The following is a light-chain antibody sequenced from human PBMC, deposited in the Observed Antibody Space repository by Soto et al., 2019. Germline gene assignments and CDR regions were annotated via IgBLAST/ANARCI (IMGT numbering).Light chain of an antibody. J-gene: IGLJ1*01. V-gene: IGLV2-14*01. CDR2: EVS. CDR3: SSYSISTAYL. CDR1: SSDVGGYDY. Sequence: SALTQPASVSGSPGQSITISCTGTSSDVGGYDYVSWYQLHPGKAPKLMVFEVSTRPEGVSYRFSGAKSGITASLTISGLHAEDEADYFCSSYSISTAYLFGTGTKVTVL.